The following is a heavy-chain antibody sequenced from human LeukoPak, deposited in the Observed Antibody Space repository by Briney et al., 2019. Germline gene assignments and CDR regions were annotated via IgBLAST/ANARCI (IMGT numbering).Heavy chain of an antibody. J-gene: IGHJ4*02. D-gene: IGHD3-10*01. Sequence: PSETLSLTCTVSGGSIRSGTYYWSWIRQPAGKGLEWIGRIYTSGSTNYNPSLKSRVTISVDTSNNQFSLKLSSVTAADTAVYYCARVVRYYYGSGSPASYFDYWGQGTLVTVSS. CDR2: IYTSGST. CDR1: GGSIRSGTYY. V-gene: IGHV4-61*02. CDR3: ARVVRYYYGSGSPASYFDY.